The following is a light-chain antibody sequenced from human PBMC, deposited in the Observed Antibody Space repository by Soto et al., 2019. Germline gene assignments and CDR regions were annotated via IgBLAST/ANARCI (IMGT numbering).Light chain of an antibody. CDR3: ADWDDTVRSYV. Sequence: QSVLTQPSSVSGTPGQGVTISCSGSISNIGNNYVYWFQQLPGTAPKVLSNRNDQRPSGVPDRFSGSKSGTSASLAISGLRSEDEADYYCADWDDTVRSYVFGTGTKLTVL. J-gene: IGLJ1*01. CDR2: RND. V-gene: IGLV1-47*01. CDR1: ISNIGNNY.